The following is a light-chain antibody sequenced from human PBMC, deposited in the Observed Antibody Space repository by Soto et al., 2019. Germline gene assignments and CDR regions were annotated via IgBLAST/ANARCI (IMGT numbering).Light chain of an antibody. CDR3: QHYNSYSEA. CDR2: KAS. CDR1: QTNRSW. Sequence: DIQMTQSPSTLSGSVGDSVTITCRASQTNRSWLAWYQQKPGKAPKLLIYKASTLKSGVPSRFSGSGSGTEFTLTISSLQPDDFATYYCQHYNSYSEAFGQGTKVEL. V-gene: IGKV1-5*03. J-gene: IGKJ1*01.